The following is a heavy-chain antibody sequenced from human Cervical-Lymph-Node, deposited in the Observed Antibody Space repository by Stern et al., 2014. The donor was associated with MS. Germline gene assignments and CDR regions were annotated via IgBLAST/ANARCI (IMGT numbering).Heavy chain of an antibody. CDR3: ARGYSSGIAERVNEYFDD. CDR1: GYTFTSYG. Sequence: QVQLVQSGAEVKKPGASVKVSCKASGYTFTSYGISWVRQAPGQGLEWMGWISAYNGNTNYAQKLQGRVTMTTDTSTSTAYMELRSLRSDDTAVDYCARGYSSGIAERVNEYFDDWGKGTLVTVS. J-gene: IGHJ4*02. V-gene: IGHV1-18*04. CDR2: ISAYNGNT. D-gene: IGHD6-19*01.